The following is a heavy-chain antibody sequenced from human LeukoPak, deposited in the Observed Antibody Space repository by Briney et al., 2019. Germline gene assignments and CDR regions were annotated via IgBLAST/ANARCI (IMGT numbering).Heavy chain of an antibody. V-gene: IGHV3-33*01. D-gene: IGHD6-13*01. CDR1: GFTFTNYG. J-gene: IGHJ4*02. CDR2: LWSDGIKT. Sequence: GGSLRLSCTTSGFTFTNYGMHWVRQAPGRGLEWVAALWSDGIKTSYADSVRGRFTISRDNSRNTLFLQMDSLRAEDTAVYYCGRDYTSSWTPLFNYWGQGTLVTVSS. CDR3: GRDYTSSWTPLFNY.